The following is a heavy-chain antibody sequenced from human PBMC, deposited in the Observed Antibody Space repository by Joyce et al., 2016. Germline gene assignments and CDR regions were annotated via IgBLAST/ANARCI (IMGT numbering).Heavy chain of an antibody. CDR1: GGPFRGFF. Sequence: QVQLQQWGAGLLKPSEPLSLTCAVSGGPFRGFFWTWVRQPPGKGLEWIGDINNSGVTNYNPSLKTRVTCSVDTSKNQFSLKLTSLSAADTAVYYCARSQWLAPLMYWGQGTPVTVSS. D-gene: IGHD6-19*01. V-gene: IGHV4-34*01. CDR2: INNSGVT. J-gene: IGHJ4*02. CDR3: ARSQWLAPLMY.